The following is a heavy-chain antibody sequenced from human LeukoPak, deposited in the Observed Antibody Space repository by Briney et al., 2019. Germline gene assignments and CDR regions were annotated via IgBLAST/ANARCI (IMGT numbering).Heavy chain of an antibody. CDR3: ARDRSYDSSGAFDI. J-gene: IGHJ3*02. V-gene: IGHV4-59*01. CDR1: GGSISSYY. CDR2: IYYSGST. Sequence: SETLSLTCTVSGGSISSYYWSWIRQPPGKGLEWIGYIYYSGSTNYNPSLRSRVTISVDTSKNQFSLKLSSVTAADTAVYYCARDRSYDSSGAFDIWGQGTMVTVSS. D-gene: IGHD3-22*01.